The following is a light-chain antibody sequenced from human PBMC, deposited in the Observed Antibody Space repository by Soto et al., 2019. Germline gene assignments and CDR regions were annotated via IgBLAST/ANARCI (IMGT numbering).Light chain of an antibody. CDR1: RGVSANY. CDR2: GAS. Sequence: ENLLTQSPGTLSLSPGEGATLSCRASRGVSANYLAWYQQYPGQAPTLLIYGASIRAAGIPDRFSGSGSGTDFTLTIRRLEPEDFAVYYCQQYGSSPSTFGPGTKVDIK. CDR3: QQYGSSPST. V-gene: IGKV3-20*01. J-gene: IGKJ1*01.